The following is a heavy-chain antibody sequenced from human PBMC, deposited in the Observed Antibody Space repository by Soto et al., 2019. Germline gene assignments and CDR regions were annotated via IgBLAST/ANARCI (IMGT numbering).Heavy chain of an antibody. CDR1: GDSISSPNW. CDR3: AREGFDHRPDY. V-gene: IGHV4-4*02. CDR2: MFASGSS. Sequence: QVQLQESGPGLVKPSETLSLTCAVSGDSISSPNWWSWYRQTPGKGLELIGEMFASGSSNYNPSLNGRVTISLDTSKDHFSLKLTSLTAADTAIYYCAREGFDHRPDYWGQGIPVTVSS. J-gene: IGHJ4*02.